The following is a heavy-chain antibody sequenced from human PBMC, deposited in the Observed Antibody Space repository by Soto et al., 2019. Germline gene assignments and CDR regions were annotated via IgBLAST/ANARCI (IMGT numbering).Heavy chain of an antibody. J-gene: IGHJ4*02. CDR2: ISSSSSYI. V-gene: IGHV3-21*01. D-gene: IGHD3-16*01. Sequence: EVQMVESGGGLGKPGGSLRLSCAASGFSFSSYSMNWVRQAPGKGLERVSSISSSSSYIYYADSVKGRFTISRDNAKNSLYLQMNSLRAEYTALYYCARDWGGEGTFDYWGQGTLVTVSS. CDR3: ARDWGGEGTFDY. CDR1: GFSFSSYS.